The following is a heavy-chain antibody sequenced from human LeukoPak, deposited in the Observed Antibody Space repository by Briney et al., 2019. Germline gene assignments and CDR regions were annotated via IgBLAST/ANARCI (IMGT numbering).Heavy chain of an antibody. CDR1: GYTFTSYD. V-gene: IGHV1-8*01. D-gene: IGHD6-19*01. J-gene: IGHJ4*02. CDR2: MNTNSGNT. Sequence: GASVKVSCKASGYTFTSYDINWVRQATGQGLEWMGWMNTNSGNTGYAQKFQGRVTMTRNTSISTAYMELSSLRSEDTAVYYCAREKSVAGTDYWGQGTLVTVSS. CDR3: AREKSVAGTDY.